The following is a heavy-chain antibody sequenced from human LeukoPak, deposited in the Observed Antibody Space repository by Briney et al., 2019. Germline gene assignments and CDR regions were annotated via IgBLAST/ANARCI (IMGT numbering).Heavy chain of an antibody. D-gene: IGHD2-15*01. CDR3: ARDLEGYCSGGSCYSFHYFDY. CDR1: RFTFSTYS. V-gene: IGHV3-20*04. CDR2: IRNGGST. J-gene: IGHJ4*02. Sequence: PGGSLRLSCAASRFTFSTYSMNWVRQAPGKGLEWVSGIRNGGSTGYADSVKGRFTISRDNAKNSLYLQMNSLRAEDTALYYCARDLEGYCSGGSCYSFHYFDYWGQGTLVTVSS.